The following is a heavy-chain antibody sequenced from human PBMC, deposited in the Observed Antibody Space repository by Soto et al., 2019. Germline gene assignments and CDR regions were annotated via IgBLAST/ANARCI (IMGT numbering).Heavy chain of an antibody. CDR2: ISAYNGNT. CDR1: GYTFTSYG. Sequence: ASVKVSCKASGYTFTSYGISWVRQAPGQGLEWMGWISAYNGNTNYAQKLQGRVTMTTDTSTSTAYMELRSLRSDDTAVYYCARDGDTMVRGVLPNFDYWGQGTLVTVSS. J-gene: IGHJ4*02. D-gene: IGHD3-10*01. CDR3: ARDGDTMVRGVLPNFDY. V-gene: IGHV1-18*01.